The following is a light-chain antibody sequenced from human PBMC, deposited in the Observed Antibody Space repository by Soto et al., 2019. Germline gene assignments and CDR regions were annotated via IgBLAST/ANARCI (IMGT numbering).Light chain of an antibody. CDR2: EVN. Sequence: QSVLTQPPSASGSPGQSVAISGTGTRSDVGGYNYVSWYQQHPGKAPKLMIYEVNKRPSGVPDRFSGSKSGNTASLTVSGLQAEDEADYYCSSYAGSSNVFGTGTKVTV. CDR1: RSDVGGYNY. CDR3: SSYAGSSNV. J-gene: IGLJ1*01. V-gene: IGLV2-8*01.